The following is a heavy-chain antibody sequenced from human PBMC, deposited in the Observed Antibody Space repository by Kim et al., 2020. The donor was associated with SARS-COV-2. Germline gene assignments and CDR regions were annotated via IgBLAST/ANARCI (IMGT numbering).Heavy chain of an antibody. CDR1: GGSFSDYC. V-gene: IGHV4-34*01. CDR2: VHHSGST. CDR3: ARGSPTYYYDRSGYFDS. J-gene: IGHJ4*01. Sequence: SETLSLTCAVYGGSFSDYCWNWIRQSPGKGLEWIGQVHHSGSTDYNPSLRSRVTISVDMSRNELSLKLTSLTAADTAVYYCARGSPTYYYDRSGYFDSWG. D-gene: IGHD3-22*01.